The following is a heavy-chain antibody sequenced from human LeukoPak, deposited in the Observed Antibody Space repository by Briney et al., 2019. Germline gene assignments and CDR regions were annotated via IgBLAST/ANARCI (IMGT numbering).Heavy chain of an antibody. CDR3: AMTTVTTGRSSFDI. D-gene: IGHD4-17*01. CDR1: GGSFSGYY. Sequence: SETLSLTCAVYGGSFSGYYRSWICQPPGKGLEWIGEINHSGSADYNPSLKSRVTISVDTSKNHFSLKLSSVTAADTAVYYCAMTTVTTGRSSFDIWAQGTMVTVSS. V-gene: IGHV4-34*01. CDR2: INHSGSA. J-gene: IGHJ3*02.